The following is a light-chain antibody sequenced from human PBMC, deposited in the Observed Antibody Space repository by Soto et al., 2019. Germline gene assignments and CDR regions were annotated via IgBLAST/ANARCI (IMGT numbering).Light chain of an antibody. CDR2: GAS. Sequence: EIVLTRSPGTLSLSPGERATLSCRASQSVTSSYLAWYQQKPGQAPRLLIYGASSRATGIPDRFSGSGSGTDFTLTISRLEPEDFAVYHCQQYDNSWTFGQGTKV. CDR1: QSVTSSY. CDR3: QQYDNSWT. J-gene: IGKJ1*01. V-gene: IGKV3-20*01.